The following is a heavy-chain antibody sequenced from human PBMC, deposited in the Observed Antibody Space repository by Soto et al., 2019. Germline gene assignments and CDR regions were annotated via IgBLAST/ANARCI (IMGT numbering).Heavy chain of an antibody. CDR2: ISGSGGST. Sequence: EVQLLESGGGLVQPGGSLRLSCAASGFTFSSYAMSWVRQAPGKGLEWVSAISGSGGSTYYADSVKGRFTIARDNSKNALYLQMNSLRAEDTAVYYCAKVLERELFGAFDYWGQGTLVTVSS. CDR3: AKVLERELFGAFDY. V-gene: IGHV3-23*01. D-gene: IGHD1-26*01. CDR1: GFTFSSYA. J-gene: IGHJ4*02.